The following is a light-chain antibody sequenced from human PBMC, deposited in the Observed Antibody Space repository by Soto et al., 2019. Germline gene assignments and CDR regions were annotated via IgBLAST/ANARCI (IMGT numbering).Light chain of an antibody. CDR1: QGLSGS. Sequence: DIQMTQSPSSVSASVGDRVTITCRATQGLSGSLAWYQQKPGKAPKLLISVTSRLQSGVPSRFSGSASGTDFTLTIDSLQPEDLATYYCQQGHNWPLTFGQGIRLEIK. V-gene: IGKV1-12*01. CDR3: QQGHNWPLT. J-gene: IGKJ5*01. CDR2: VTS.